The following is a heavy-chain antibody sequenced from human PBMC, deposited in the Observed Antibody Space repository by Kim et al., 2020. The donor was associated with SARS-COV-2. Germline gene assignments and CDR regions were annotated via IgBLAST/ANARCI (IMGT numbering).Heavy chain of an antibody. CDR3: AKSPSTGGWLQPHFDY. V-gene: IGHV3-43*01. CDR2: ISWDGGST. D-gene: IGHD5-12*01. CDR1: GFTFDDYT. Sequence: LSLTCAASGFTFDDYTMHWVRQAPGKGLEWVSLISWDGGSTYYADSVKGRFTISRDNSKNSLYLQMNSLRTEDTALYYCAKSPSTGGWLQPHFDYWGQGTLVTVSS. J-gene: IGHJ4*02.